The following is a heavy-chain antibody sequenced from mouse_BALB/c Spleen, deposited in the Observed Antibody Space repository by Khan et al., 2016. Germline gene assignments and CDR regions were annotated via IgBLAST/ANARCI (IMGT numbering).Heavy chain of an antibody. CDR3: ARGDYDSEYYYSIDY. J-gene: IGHJ4*01. CDR2: ISTGGDI. V-gene: IGHV5-6-5*01. Sequence: EVELVESGGGLVKPGGSLKLSCAASGFSFSSYVMSWVCQTPEKRLEWVASISTGGDIYYPDSVKGRFTISRDNARNTLYLQMASLKSEDTAMYYCARGDYDSEYYYSIDYWGQRTSVTVTS. CDR1: GFSFSSYV. D-gene: IGHD2-4*01.